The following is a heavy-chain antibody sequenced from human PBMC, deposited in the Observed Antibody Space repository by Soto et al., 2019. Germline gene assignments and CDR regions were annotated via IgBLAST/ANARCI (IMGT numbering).Heavy chain of an antibody. CDR3: ARVGLSPVCWFDP. J-gene: IGHJ5*02. CDR1: GGSISSGGYY. D-gene: IGHD2-2*01. V-gene: IGHV4-31*03. Sequence: SETLSLTCTVSGGSISSGGYYWSWIRQHPGKGLEWIGYIYYSGSTYYNPSLKSRVTISVDTSKNQFSLKLSSVTAADTAVYYCARVGLSPVCWFDPWGQGTLVTVSS. CDR2: IYYSGST.